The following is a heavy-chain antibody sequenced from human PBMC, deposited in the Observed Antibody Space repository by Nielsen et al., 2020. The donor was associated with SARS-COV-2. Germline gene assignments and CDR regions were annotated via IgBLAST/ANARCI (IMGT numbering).Heavy chain of an antibody. CDR2: INHSGST. V-gene: IGHV4-34*01. D-gene: IGHD3-3*01. J-gene: IGHJ6*02. Sequence: SETLSLTCAVYGGSFSGYYWSWIRQPPGKGLEWIGEINHSGSTNYNPSLKSRVTISVDTSKNHFSLKLSSVTAADTAVYYCARGKSGYYYYYYGMDVWGQGTTVTVSS. CDR3: ARGKSGYYYYYYGMDV. CDR1: GGSFSGYY.